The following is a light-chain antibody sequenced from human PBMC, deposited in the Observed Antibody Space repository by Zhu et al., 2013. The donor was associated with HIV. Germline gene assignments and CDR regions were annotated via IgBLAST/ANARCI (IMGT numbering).Light chain of an antibody. Sequence: EIVMTQSPATLSVSPGERATLSCRASQSVSSNLAWYQQKPGQAPRLLIYGASTRATDIPARFSGSGSATDFTLTISSLQSEDFAVYYCQQYGSSPRTFGQGTNVEIK. CDR1: QSVSSN. CDR2: GAS. V-gene: IGKV3-15*01. CDR3: QQYGSSPRT. J-gene: IGKJ1*01.